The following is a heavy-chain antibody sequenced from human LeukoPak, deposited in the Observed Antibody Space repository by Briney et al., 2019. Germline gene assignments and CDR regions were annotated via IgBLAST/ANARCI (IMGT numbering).Heavy chain of an antibody. Sequence: PSETLSLTCSVAGGSITNHTSYWGWIRQPPGKGLEWIGSIYYSGSTYYNPSLKSRVTISVDTFKNQFSLKLSSVTAANTAVYYCASLRERSYYARGFDYWGQGTLVTVSS. CDR3: ASLRERSYYARGFDY. D-gene: IGHD3-3*01. J-gene: IGHJ4*02. CDR2: IYYSGST. V-gene: IGHV4-39*01. CDR1: GGSITNHTSY.